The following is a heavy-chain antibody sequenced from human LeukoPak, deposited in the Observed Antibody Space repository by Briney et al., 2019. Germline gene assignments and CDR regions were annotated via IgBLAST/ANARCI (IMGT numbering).Heavy chain of an antibody. Sequence: ASVKVSCKASGYTITGYYIHWVRQAPGKALEWMGWINPNSGDTNYAQKFQGRVTMTRDTSINTAFMELSRLRSDDTAVYYCARDRNSGSSLDIWGQGTMLTVSS. CDR1: GYTITGYY. D-gene: IGHD6-6*01. V-gene: IGHV1-2*02. CDR3: ARDRNSGSSLDI. CDR2: INPNSGDT. J-gene: IGHJ3*02.